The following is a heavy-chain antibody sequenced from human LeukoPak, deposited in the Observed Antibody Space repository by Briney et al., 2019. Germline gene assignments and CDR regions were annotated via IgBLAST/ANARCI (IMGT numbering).Heavy chain of an antibody. Sequence: RGSLRLSCAASGFTFSIYEMNWVRQPPGKGLKWVSYISIGGTTIHYADSVKGRFTISRDNAKNSLYLQMNSLRAEDTAVYYCARSGGNFDYWGQGTLVTVSS. CDR3: ARSGGNFDY. CDR1: GFTFSIYE. J-gene: IGHJ4*02. CDR2: ISIGGTTI. D-gene: IGHD3-16*01. V-gene: IGHV3-48*03.